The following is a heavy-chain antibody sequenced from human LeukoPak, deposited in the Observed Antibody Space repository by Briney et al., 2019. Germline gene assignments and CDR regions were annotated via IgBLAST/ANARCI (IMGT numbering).Heavy chain of an antibody. V-gene: IGHV4-59*01. CDR1: GGSIIDYY. CDR2: ISDIGST. CDR3: ARLSRDGYKLPY. J-gene: IGHJ4*02. D-gene: IGHD5-24*01. Sequence: SSETLSLTCTVSGGSIIDYYWSWIRQPPGKGLEWVGYISDIGSTNYNPSLKSRVTISVDTSKNQFSLKLTSVTAADTAVYYCARLSRDGYKLPYWGQGILVTVSS.